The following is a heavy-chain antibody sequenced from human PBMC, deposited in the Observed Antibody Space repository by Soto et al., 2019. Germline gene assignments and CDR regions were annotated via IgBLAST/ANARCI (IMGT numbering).Heavy chain of an antibody. D-gene: IGHD3-3*01. J-gene: IGHJ4*02. V-gene: IGHV4-30-2*01. CDR3: ARCTYDFWSGYLLDY. Sequence: ASETLSLTCAVSGGSISSGGYSWSWIRQPPGKGLEWIGYIYHSGSTYYNPSLKGRVTISVDRSKNQFSLKLSSVTAADTAVYYCARCTYDFWSGYLLDYWGQGTLVTVSS. CDR1: GGSISSGGYS. CDR2: IYHSGST.